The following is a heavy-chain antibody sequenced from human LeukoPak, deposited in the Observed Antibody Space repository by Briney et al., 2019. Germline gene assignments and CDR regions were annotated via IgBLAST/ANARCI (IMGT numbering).Heavy chain of an antibody. CDR1: GFTFSSYG. CDR3: AKEEGGYCSGGSCPGAFDI. CDR2: ISYDGSNK. Sequence: PGGSLRLSCAASGFTFSSYGMHWVRQAPGKGLEWVAVISYDGSNKYYADSVKGRFTISRDNSKNTLYLQMNSLRAEDTAVYYCAKEEGGYCSGGSCPGAFDIWGQGTMVTASS. V-gene: IGHV3-30*18. J-gene: IGHJ3*02. D-gene: IGHD2-15*01.